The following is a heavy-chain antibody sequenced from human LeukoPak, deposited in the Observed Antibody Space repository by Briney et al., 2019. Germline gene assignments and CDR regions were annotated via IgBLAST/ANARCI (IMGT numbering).Heavy chain of an antibody. Sequence: PETPSLTCTVSGGSISSYYWSWIRQPPGKGLEWIGYIYYSGSTNYNPSLKSRVTISVDTSKNQFSLKLSSVTAADTAVYYCARDRTGNNWFDPWGQGTLVTVSS. J-gene: IGHJ5*02. CDR3: ARDRTGNNWFDP. CDR2: IYYSGST. D-gene: IGHD1-1*01. CDR1: GGSISSYY. V-gene: IGHV4-59*01.